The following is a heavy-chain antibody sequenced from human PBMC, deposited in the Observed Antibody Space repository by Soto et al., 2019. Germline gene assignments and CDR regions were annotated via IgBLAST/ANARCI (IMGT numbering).Heavy chain of an antibody. CDR1: GFTFSSYS. CDR3: ARVTSNYDFWSGYLY. D-gene: IGHD3-3*01. J-gene: IGHJ4*02. V-gene: IGHV3-21*01. Sequence: GGSLRLFCAASGFTFSSYSMNWVRQAPGKELEWVSSISSSSSYIYYADSVKGRFTISRDNAKNSLYLQMNSLRAEDTAVYYCARVTSNYDFWSGYLYWGQGTLVTVSS. CDR2: ISSSSSYI.